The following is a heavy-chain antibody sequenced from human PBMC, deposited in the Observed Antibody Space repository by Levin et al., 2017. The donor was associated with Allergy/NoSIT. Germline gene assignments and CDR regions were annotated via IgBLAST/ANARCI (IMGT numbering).Heavy chain of an antibody. D-gene: IGHD3-22*01. CDR1: GFTFSSYS. CDR3: ARVITYYYDSSGYSVFDY. CDR2: ISSSSSTI. Sequence: GGSLRLSCAASGFTFSSYSMNWVRQAPGKGLEWVSYISSSSSTIYYADSVKGRFTISRDNAKNSLYLQMNSLRDEDTAVYYCARVITYYYDSSGYSVFDYWGQGTLVTVSS. V-gene: IGHV3-48*02. J-gene: IGHJ4*02.